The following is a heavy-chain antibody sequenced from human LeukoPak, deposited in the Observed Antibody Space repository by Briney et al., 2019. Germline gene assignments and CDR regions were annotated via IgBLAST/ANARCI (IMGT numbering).Heavy chain of an antibody. D-gene: IGHD3-22*01. J-gene: IGHJ4*02. V-gene: IGHV3-23*01. Sequence: GGSLRLSCAASGFTFSSYAMSWVRQDPGKRLEWVSAISGSGGSTYYADSVKGRFTISRDNSKNTLYLQMNSLRAEDTAVYYCAKLVHYYDSSGYFCDYWGQGTLVTVSS. CDR3: AKLVHYYDSSGYFCDY. CDR2: ISGSGGST. CDR1: GFTFSSYA.